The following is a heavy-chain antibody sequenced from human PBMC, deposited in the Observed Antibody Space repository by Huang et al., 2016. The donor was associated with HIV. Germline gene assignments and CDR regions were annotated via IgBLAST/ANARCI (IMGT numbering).Heavy chain of an antibody. CDR2: IRGSNNTK. V-gene: IGHV3-23*01. CDR3: AKDRVAGTGHCFDP. Sequence: EVKLLESGGGLVQPGGSLRLSCAASGFSFSSYTMTWVRQAPGKGLGWVSSIRGSNNTKFSADSGKGRFTISRDNSKNTLYLQMKSLRVDDTAVYYCAKDRVAGTGHCFDPWGQGTLVTVSS. CDR1: GFSFSSYT. J-gene: IGHJ5*02. D-gene: IGHD6-19*01.